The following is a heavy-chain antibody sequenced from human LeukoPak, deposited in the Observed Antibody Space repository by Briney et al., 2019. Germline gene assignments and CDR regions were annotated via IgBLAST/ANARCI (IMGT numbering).Heavy chain of an antibody. V-gene: IGHV3-30*04. CDR3: AKEAKRRIVVVITTEGALDI. J-gene: IGHJ3*02. CDR2: ISYDGSNK. CDR1: GFTFSSYA. D-gene: IGHD3-22*01. Sequence: PGGSLRLSCAASGFTFSSYAMHWVRQAPGKGLEWVAVISYDGSNKYYADSVKGRFTISRDNSKNTLYLQMNSLRAEDTAVYYCAKEAKRRIVVVITTEGALDIWGQGTMVTVSS.